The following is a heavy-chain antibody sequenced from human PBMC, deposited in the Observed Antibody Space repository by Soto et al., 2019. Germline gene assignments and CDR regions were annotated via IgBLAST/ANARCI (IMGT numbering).Heavy chain of an antibody. D-gene: IGHD1-26*01. Sequence: GGSLRLSCRASVFTLSDYEMHWVRQAPGKGLEWVSYISTGSSTIYYADSVKGRFTISRDNAKNSLFLEMNSLRPEDTAVYYCARVRAGAANGYYGRDVWGQGTTVTVSS. J-gene: IGHJ6*02. V-gene: IGHV3-48*03. CDR1: VFTLSDYE. CDR3: ARVRAGAANGYYGRDV. CDR2: ISTGSSTI.